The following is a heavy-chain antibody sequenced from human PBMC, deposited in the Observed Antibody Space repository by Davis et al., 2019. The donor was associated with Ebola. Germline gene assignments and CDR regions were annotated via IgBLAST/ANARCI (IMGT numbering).Heavy chain of an antibody. CDR2: IYYSGST. J-gene: IGHJ2*01. V-gene: IGHV4-59*01. CDR1: GGSIRSYY. D-gene: IGHD4-17*01. Sequence: GSLRLSCTVSGGSIRSYYWSWIRQPPGKGLEWIGYIYYSGSTNYNPSLKSRVTISVDTSKNQFSLKLSSVTAADTAVYYCAGTVTTNDWYFDLWGRGTLVTVSS. CDR3: AGTVTTNDWYFDL.